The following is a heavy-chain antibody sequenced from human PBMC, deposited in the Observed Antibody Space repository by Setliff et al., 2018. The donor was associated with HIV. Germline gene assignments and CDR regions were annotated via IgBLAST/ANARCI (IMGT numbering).Heavy chain of an antibody. Sequence: GGSLRLSCATSGLTFTNHAMHWVRQALGKGLEWVAVIWFDGSNKYYADSVKGRFTISRDNSKNTLYLQMNSLRAEDTAVYYCAKPPHGDYGMAFDIWGQGTMVTVSS. V-gene: IGHV3-30*02. CDR3: AKPPHGDYGMAFDI. CDR2: IWFDGSNK. D-gene: IGHD4-17*01. CDR1: GLTFTNHA. J-gene: IGHJ3*02.